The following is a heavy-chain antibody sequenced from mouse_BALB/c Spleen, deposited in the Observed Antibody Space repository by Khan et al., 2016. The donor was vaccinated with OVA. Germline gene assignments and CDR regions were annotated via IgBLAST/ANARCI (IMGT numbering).Heavy chain of an antibody. D-gene: IGHD2-1*01. V-gene: IGHV1-5*01. J-gene: IGHJ2*01. CDR3: TRNDFGNCESWDY. Sequence: EVQLQESGTVLARPGASVKMSCKGSGYTFTNYWMHWVKQRPGQGLEWIGVIYPGNSDTNYNQKFKGKAKLTAVTSTSTAYMELNSLTTEDSAAFYCTRNDFGNCESWDYWGQGTTLTVSS. CDR2: IYPGNSDT. CDR1: GYTFTNYW.